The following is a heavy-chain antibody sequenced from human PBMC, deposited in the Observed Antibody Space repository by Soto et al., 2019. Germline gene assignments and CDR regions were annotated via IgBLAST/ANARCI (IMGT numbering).Heavy chain of an antibody. CDR1: GFTFSSYT. J-gene: IGHJ4*02. D-gene: IGHD6-19*01. Sequence: EVQLVESGGGLVKPGGSLRLSCAASGFTFSSYTMNWVRQAPGKGLGWVSFISASSSYIYHADSVKGRFTISRDDAKKSLYLQMNSLRAEDTAVYYCARADSSGFYPGFFDYWGQGTVVTVSS. V-gene: IGHV3-21*01. CDR2: ISASSSYI. CDR3: ARADSSGFYPGFFDY.